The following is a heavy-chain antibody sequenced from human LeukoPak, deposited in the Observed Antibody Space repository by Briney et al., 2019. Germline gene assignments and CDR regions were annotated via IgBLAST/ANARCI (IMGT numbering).Heavy chain of an antibody. CDR1: SGAISSYY. CDR2: IENSGTT. CDR3: ARVVRDSSGWYHFDY. J-gene: IGHJ4*02. Sequence: SETLSLTCTVSSGAISSYYWSWIRQPPGKGLEWIGSIENSGTTNYNPSLKSRVTISVDTSKNQFSLKLSSVTAADTAVYYCARVVRDSSGWYHFDYWGQGSLVTVSS. D-gene: IGHD6-19*01. V-gene: IGHV4-59*01.